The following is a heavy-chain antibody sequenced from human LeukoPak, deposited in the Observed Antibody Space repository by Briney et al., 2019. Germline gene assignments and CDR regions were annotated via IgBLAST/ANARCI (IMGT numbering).Heavy chain of an antibody. CDR1: GFTFSSYA. Sequence: GGSLRLSCAASGFTFSSYAMSWVRQAPGKGLEWVSAISGSGGSTYYADSVKGRFTISRDNSKNTLYLQMNSLRAEDTAVYYCAKEGPTTVVTPNYWYMDVWGKGTTVTVSS. CDR2: ISGSGGST. CDR3: AKEGPTTVVTPNYWYMDV. D-gene: IGHD4-23*01. J-gene: IGHJ6*03. V-gene: IGHV3-23*01.